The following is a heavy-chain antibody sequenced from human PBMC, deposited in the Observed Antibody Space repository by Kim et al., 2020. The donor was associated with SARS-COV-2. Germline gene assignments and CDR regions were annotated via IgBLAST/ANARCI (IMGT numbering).Heavy chain of an antibody. CDR3: ARDNDLVVGAYFHDAFDI. CDR1: GGSISSYY. CDR2: IYTSGST. D-gene: IGHD1-26*01. J-gene: IGHJ3*02. Sequence: SETLSLTCTVSGGSISSYYWSWIRQPAGKGLEWIGRIYTSGSTNYNPSLKSRVTMSVDTSKNQFSLKLSSVTAADTAVYYCARDNDLVVGAYFHDAFDIWGQGTMVTVSS. V-gene: IGHV4-4*07.